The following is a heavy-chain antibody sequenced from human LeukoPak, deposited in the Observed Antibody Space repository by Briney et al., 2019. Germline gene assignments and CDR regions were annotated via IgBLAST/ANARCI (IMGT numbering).Heavy chain of an antibody. CDR2: ISHSGRT. CDR1: GGSISSHY. J-gene: IGHJ4*02. CDR3: TRTSPGIPLDF. V-gene: IGHV4-34*01. Sequence: SETLSLTCTVSGGSISSHYWSWIRQPPGKGPEWIGEISHSGRTAYNPSLKSRVAISLDTSKNQFSLKLSFVSAADTAVYYCTRTSPGIPLDFWGQGTLVTVSS. D-gene: IGHD1-1*01.